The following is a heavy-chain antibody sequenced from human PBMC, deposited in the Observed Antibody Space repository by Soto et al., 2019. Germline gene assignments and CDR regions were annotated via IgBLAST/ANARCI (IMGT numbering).Heavy chain of an antibody. Sequence: QVQLVQSGAEVTKPGSSVKVSCKASGGTFSTYTITWVRQAPGQGLEWMGRVIPIIGIINYAQKFQGRVPITAEXXXGXXYMELTRLRSDDTAVYYCAGDPDSHYNDSHASSYPWGQGTLVTVSS. CDR1: GGTFSTYT. CDR3: AGDPDSHYNDSHASSYP. V-gene: IGHV1-69*08. CDR2: VIPIIGII. J-gene: IGHJ5*02. D-gene: IGHD3-22*01.